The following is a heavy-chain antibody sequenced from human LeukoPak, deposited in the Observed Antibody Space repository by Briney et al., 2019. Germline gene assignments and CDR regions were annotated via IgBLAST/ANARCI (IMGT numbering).Heavy chain of an antibody. Sequence: GGSLRLSCVGSGFTFSRSAMSWVRQAPGKGLEWVSSISSSSSYIYYADSVKGRFTISRDNAKNSLYLQMNSLRAEDTAVYYCAITGYSSSWYQPNYYYYGMDVWGQGTTVTVSS. CDR1: GFTFSRSA. V-gene: IGHV3-21*01. D-gene: IGHD6-13*01. CDR2: ISSSSSYI. CDR3: AITGYSSSWYQPNYYYYGMDV. J-gene: IGHJ6*02.